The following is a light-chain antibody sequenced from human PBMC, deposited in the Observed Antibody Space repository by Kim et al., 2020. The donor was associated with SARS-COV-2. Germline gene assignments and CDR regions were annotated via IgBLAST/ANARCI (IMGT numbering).Light chain of an antibody. CDR2: NTS. J-gene: IGLJ2*01. CDR3: LLSYGDTRKI. Sequence: GRTVTLTFGSKTGTLPSGHFPYWFQQKPGQAPRALIYNTSYKSSWTPARFSGSLLGGKAALTLSDAQAEDEADYYCLLSYGDTRKIFGGGTQLTVL. CDR1: TGTLPSGHF. V-gene: IGLV7-46*01.